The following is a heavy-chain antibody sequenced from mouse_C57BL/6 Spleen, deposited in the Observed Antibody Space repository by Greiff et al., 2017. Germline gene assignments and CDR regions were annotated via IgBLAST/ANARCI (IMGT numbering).Heavy chain of an antibody. J-gene: IGHJ4*01. CDR1: GFTFSDYG. V-gene: IGHV5-17*01. CDR2: ISSGSSTI. Sequence: EVKLVESGGGLVKPGGSLKLSCAASGFTFSDYGMHWVRQAPEKGLEWVAYISSGSSTIYCADTVKGRFTISRDNAKNTLFLQMTSLRSEDTAMYYCARGYYDYEGAMDYWGQGTSVTVSS. CDR3: ARGYYDYEGAMDY. D-gene: IGHD2-4*01.